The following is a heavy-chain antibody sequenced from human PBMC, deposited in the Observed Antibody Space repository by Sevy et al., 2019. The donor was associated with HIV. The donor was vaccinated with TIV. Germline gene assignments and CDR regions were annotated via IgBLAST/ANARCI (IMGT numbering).Heavy chain of an antibody. J-gene: IGHJ4*02. CDR3: ADGLYGDYIGGYFDY. CDR1: GFSLSTSGVG. CDR2: IYWDDNK. Sequence: SGPTLVKPTQTLTLTCTFSGFSLSTSGVGVGWIRQPPGKALEWLALIYWDDNKRYSPSLRSRLTITKDTSKNQVVLTMTNMDPVDTATYYCADGLYGDYIGGYFDYWGQGTLVTVSS. V-gene: IGHV2-5*02. D-gene: IGHD4-17*01.